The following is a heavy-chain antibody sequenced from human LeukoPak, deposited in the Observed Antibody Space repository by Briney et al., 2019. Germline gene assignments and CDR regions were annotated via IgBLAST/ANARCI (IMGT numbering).Heavy chain of an antibody. CDR2: IESNGSRD. J-gene: IGHJ3*01. D-gene: IGHD2-8*01. CDR1: GFSFSSHG. V-gene: IGHV3-33*01. Sequence: GGSLRLSCAASGFSFSSHGMHWVRQAPGKGLEWLAVIESNGSRDSYADSVRGRLTISRDNSKNMLFLQVNSLRVEDTAVYFCARDDTLPDNGLDAWGQGTMVTVSS. CDR3: ARDDTLPDNGLDA.